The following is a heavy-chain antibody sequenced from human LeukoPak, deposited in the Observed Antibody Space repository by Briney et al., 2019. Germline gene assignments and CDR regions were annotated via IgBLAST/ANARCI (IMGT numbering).Heavy chain of an antibody. D-gene: IGHD3-10*01. Sequence: PSETLSPTCAVNGGSLNGYYWSWIRQPPGKGLEWIGEINHIGNTNYDPSLRSRVTISVDTSKNQFSLSLTSATAADTAVYFCARLGSVGYYNYQYMDIWGNGTTVTVSS. CDR3: ARLGSVGYYNYQYMDI. CDR1: GGSLNGYY. V-gene: IGHV4-34*01. CDR2: INHIGNT. J-gene: IGHJ6*03.